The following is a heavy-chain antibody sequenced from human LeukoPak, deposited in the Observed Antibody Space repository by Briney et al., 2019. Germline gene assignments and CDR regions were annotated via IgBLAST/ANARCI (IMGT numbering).Heavy chain of an antibody. D-gene: IGHD3-16*01. V-gene: IGHV3-9*01. CDR1: GFTFDDYA. CDR3: AKGVDSTWGSIDY. J-gene: IGHJ4*02. Sequence: PGGSLRLSCAASGFTFDDYAMHWVRQAPGKGLEWVSSISWNSGTIGYADSVKGRFTISRDNAKNSLYLQMNSLRPEDTALYYCAKGVDSTWGSIDYWGQGILVTVSS. CDR2: ISWNSGTI.